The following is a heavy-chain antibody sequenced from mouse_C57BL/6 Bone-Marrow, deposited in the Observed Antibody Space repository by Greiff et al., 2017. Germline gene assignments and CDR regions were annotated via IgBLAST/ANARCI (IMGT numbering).Heavy chain of an antibody. V-gene: IGHV1-81*01. J-gene: IGHJ4*01. CDR1: GYTFTSYG. Sequence: VKLVESGAELARPGASVKLSCKASGYTFTSYGISWVKQRTGQGLEWIGEIYPRSGNTYYNEKFKGKATLTADKSSSTAYMELRSLTSEDSAVYFCARERAMRAMDYWGQGTSVTVSS. CDR2: IYPRSGNT. D-gene: IGHD2-3*01. CDR3: ARERAMRAMDY.